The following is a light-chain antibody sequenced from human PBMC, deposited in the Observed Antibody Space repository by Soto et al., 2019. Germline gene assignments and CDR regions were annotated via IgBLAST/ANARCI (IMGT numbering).Light chain of an antibody. J-gene: IGLJ1*01. V-gene: IGLV2-14*03. Sequence: QSALTQPASVSGSPGQSITISCTGTSSDVGGYNFVSWYQQHPGKVPQLMIFDVNRRPSGVSDRFSGSKSANTASLTISGLQAEDEGDYYCCSYTSSSTHVFGSGIKLTVL. CDR2: DVN. CDR1: SSDVGGYNF. CDR3: CSYTSSSTHV.